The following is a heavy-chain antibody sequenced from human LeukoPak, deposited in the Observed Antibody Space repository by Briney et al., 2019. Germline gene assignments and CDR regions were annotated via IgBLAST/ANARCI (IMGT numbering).Heavy chain of an antibody. CDR2: IDWNGGST. J-gene: IGHJ4*02. CDR3: ARGLVGATTRSTFDY. V-gene: IGHV3-20*04. Sequence: GGSLRLSCAASGFTFDDYGMSWVRQAPGKGLEWVSDIDWNGGSTGYADSVKGRFTTSRDNAKNSLYLQMNSLRVEDTALYYCARGLVGATTRSTFDYWGRGTLVTVSS. D-gene: IGHD1-26*01. CDR1: GFTFDDYG.